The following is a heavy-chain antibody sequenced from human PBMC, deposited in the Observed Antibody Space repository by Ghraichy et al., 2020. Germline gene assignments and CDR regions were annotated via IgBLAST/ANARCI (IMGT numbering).Heavy chain of an antibody. D-gene: IGHD5-24*01. J-gene: IGHJ3*02. CDR2: ISSSSSYI. Sequence: GESLNISCAASGFTFSSYSMNWVRQAPGKGLEWVSSISSSSSYIYYADSVKGRFTISRDNAKNSLYLQMNSLRAEDTAVYYCARPRRDGYRLRKADAFDIWGQGTMVTVSS. V-gene: IGHV3-21*01. CDR1: GFTFSSYS. CDR3: ARPRRDGYRLRKADAFDI.